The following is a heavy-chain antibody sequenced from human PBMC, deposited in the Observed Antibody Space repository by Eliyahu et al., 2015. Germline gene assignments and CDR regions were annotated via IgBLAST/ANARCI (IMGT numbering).Heavy chain of an antibody. CDR3: ARQGNTVTRSFGP. D-gene: IGHD4-17*01. CDR1: GGSIRSSSYY. J-gene: IGHJ5*02. Sequence: QLQLQESGPGLVKPSETLSLTCTVSGGSIRSSSYYWGWIRQPPGKGLEWIGSIYYSGSTYYNPSLKSRVTISVDTSKNQFSLKLSSVTAADTAVYYCARQGNTVTRSFGPWGQGTLVTVSS. V-gene: IGHV4-39*01. CDR2: IYYSGST.